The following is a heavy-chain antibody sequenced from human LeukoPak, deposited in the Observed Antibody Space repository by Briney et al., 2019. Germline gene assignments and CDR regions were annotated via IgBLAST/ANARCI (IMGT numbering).Heavy chain of an antibody. CDR3: AKAVVAADSFEY. CDR1: GFAFSSFA. CDR2: ISYDGRHK. V-gene: IGHV3-30*04. J-gene: IGHJ4*02. D-gene: IGHD2-15*01. Sequence: GGSLRLSCAASGFAFSSFAIHCVRQAPGKGLEWVAFISYDGRHKYYADAVKGRFTISRDNSENTLYLHMNSLRAEDTAVYYCAKAVVAADSFEYWGQGTQVTVSS.